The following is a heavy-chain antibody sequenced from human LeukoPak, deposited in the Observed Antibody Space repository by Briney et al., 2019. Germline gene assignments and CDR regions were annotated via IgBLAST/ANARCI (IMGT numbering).Heavy chain of an antibody. CDR2: IIPIFGTA. Sequence: SVKVSCKASGGTFSSYAISWVRQAPGQGLEWIGRIIPIFGTANYAQKFQGRVTITTDESTSTAYMELSSLRSEDTAVYYCAREDIVATMMSRFDPWGQGTLVTVSS. CDR1: GGTFSSYA. J-gene: IGHJ5*02. CDR3: AREDIVATMMSRFDP. V-gene: IGHV1-69*05. D-gene: IGHD5-12*01.